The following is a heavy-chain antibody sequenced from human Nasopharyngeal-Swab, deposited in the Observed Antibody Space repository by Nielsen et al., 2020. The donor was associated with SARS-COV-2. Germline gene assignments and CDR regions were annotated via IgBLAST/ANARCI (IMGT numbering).Heavy chain of an antibody. CDR3: ARDRSGETGTVGAD. D-gene: IGHD1-7*01. Sequence: GESLKISCATSGFTFSTYGMHWVRQAPGKGLEWVAVMWYEGGDKYYADSVKGRFTISKDNAKNTMYLQMNSLRADDTAMYFCARDRSGETGTVGADWGQGTLVTVSS. CDR1: GFTFSTYG. V-gene: IGHV3-33*01. CDR2: MWYEGGDK. J-gene: IGHJ4*02.